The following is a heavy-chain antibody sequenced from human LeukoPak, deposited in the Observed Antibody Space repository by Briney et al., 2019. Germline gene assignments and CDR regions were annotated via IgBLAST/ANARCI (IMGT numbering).Heavy chain of an antibody. D-gene: IGHD3-10*01. CDR1: GGSISSSSYY. Sequence: SETLSLTCTVSGGSISSSSYYWGWIRQPPGKGLEWIGSIYYSGSTYYNPSLKSRVTISVDTSKNQFSLKPSSVTAADTAVYYCARGHGSRSYYLYNWFDPWGQGTLVTVSS. CDR3: ARGHGSRSYYLYNWFDP. V-gene: IGHV4-39*07. J-gene: IGHJ5*02. CDR2: IYYSGST.